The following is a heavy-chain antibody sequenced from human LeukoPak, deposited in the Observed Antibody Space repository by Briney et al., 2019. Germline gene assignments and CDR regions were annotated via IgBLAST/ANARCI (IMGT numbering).Heavy chain of an antibody. CDR1: GFTFSDYY. D-gene: IGHD1-7*01. J-gene: IGHJ4*02. Sequence: GGSLRLSCAASGFTFSDYYMSWICQAPGKGLEWVSYISSSSSYTNCADSVKGRFTISRDNAKNSLYLQMNSLRAEDTAVYYCAKDWNWVFDYWGQGTLVTVSS. CDR3: AKDWNWVFDY. CDR2: ISSSSSYT. V-gene: IGHV3-11*06.